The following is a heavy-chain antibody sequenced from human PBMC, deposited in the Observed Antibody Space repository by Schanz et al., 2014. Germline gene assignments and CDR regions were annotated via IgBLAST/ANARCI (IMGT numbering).Heavy chain of an antibody. D-gene: IGHD6-13*01. Sequence: VKLLESGGGLVEAGGSLRLSCAASGITLSGYGLHWVRQAPGKGLEWVGFISFDGRNTGYAHSVKGRFTISRDNSKNTVNLQMNSLRAEDTAVYYCAKEKEEVAADGSFFDYWGQGTLVTVSS. V-gene: IGHV3-30*18. CDR1: GITLSGYG. J-gene: IGHJ4*02. CDR3: AKEKEEVAADGSFFDY. CDR2: ISFDGRNT.